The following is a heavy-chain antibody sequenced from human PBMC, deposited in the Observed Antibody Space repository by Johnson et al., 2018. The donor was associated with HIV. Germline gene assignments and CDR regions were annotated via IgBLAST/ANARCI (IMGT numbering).Heavy chain of an antibody. CDR2: ISYDGTKK. V-gene: IGHV3-30-3*01. D-gene: IGHD2-8*02. J-gene: IGHJ3*02. CDR3: AKLHCTGSVCNFEILYDAFDN. Sequence: QVQLVESGGGVVQPGRSLRLSCAASGFTFSSYAMHWVRQSPGKGLEWVAVISYDGTKKFYADSVKGRFTISRDNSNNPLYLEMTRRRGADTAVYYCAKLHCTGSVCNFEILYDAFDNWGQGTMVTVSS. CDR1: GFTFSSYA.